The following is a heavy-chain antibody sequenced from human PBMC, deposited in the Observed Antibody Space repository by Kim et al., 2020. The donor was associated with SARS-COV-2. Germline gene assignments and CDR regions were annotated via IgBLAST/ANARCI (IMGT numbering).Heavy chain of an antibody. CDR3: ARRSLGCYDSSGPRAAFDI. CDR2: IYYSGST. CDR1: GGSISSYY. V-gene: IGHV4-59*01. D-gene: IGHD3-22*01. J-gene: IGHJ3*02. Sequence: SETLSLTCTVSGGSISSYYWSWIRQPPGKGLEWIGYIYYSGSTNYNPSLKSRVTISVDTSKNQFSLKLSSVTSADTAVYYCARRSLGCYDSSGPRAAFDIWGQGTMVTVSS.